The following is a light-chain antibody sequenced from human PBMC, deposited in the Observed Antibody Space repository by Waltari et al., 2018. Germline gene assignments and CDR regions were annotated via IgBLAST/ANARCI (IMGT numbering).Light chain of an antibody. CDR3: SSYTSSSTLV. CDR2: DVS. CDR1: SSHVCGYHH. Sequence: QSALTQPASVSGSPGQPITIPCTGTSSHVCGYHHVSWYQQHPGEAPKLMIYDVSKRPSGVSKRFSGSKSGNTASLTISGLQAEDEADYYCSSYTSSSTLVFGGGTKLTVL. V-gene: IGLV2-14*01. J-gene: IGLJ2*01.